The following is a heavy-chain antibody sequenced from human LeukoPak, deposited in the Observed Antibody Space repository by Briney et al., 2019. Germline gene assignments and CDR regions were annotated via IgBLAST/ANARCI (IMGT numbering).Heavy chain of an antibody. CDR2: ISSNGGST. CDR3: ARRYSGYDY. CDR1: GFTSSSYA. D-gene: IGHD5-12*01. Sequence: GGSLRLSCAASGFTSSSYAMHWVRQAPGKGLEYVSAISSNGGSTYYANSVKGRFTISRDNSKNTLYLQMGSLRAEDMAVYYCARRYSGYDYWGQGTLVTVSS. V-gene: IGHV3-64*01. J-gene: IGHJ4*02.